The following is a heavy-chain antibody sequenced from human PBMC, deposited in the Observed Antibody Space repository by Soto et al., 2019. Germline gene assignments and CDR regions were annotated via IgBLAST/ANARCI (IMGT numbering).Heavy chain of an antibody. CDR1: GASIASDHW. CDR2: VRHTGST. CDR3: TRRPYRSTSGGFDY. V-gene: IGHV4-4*02. Sequence: QVQLQESGPGLMKPSETLSLTCAVSGASIASDHWWTWIRQPPGKGLEWIAEVRHTGSTEYSPSLRSRVTISVDKSKNQISLKVSSVTAADTAVYYCTRRPYRSTSGGFDYWGQGTLVTVSS. J-gene: IGHJ4*02. D-gene: IGHD2-15*01.